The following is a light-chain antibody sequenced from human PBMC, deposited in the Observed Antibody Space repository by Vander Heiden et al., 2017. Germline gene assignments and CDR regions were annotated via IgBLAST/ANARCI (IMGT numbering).Light chain of an antibody. CDR2: AAS. CDR1: QSINRY. J-gene: IGKJ1*01. V-gene: IGKV1-39*01. CDR3: QQSDNAPRT. Sequence: DPVSITCRASQSINRYLNWYQQKLGKAPKLLIYAASSLQSGVPSRFSGSGSGTDFSLTISSLQPEDFATYYCQQSDNAPRTFGQGTNVEIK.